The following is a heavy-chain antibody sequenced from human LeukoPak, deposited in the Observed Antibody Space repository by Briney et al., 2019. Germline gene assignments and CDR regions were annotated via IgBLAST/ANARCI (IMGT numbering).Heavy chain of an antibody. V-gene: IGHV3-72*01. D-gene: IGHD6-19*01. J-gene: IGHJ4*02. CDR2: SRNKANSYST. CDR3: ARGWYRNGWYDDY. CDR1: GFTISDYY. Sequence: PGGSLRLSCAASGFTISDYYMDWFRRAPGKGLEWVGRSRNKANSYSTEFAASVKGRFTISRDESKNSLYLQMNSLKTEDTAVYNCARGWYRNGWYDDYWGRGTLVTVSS.